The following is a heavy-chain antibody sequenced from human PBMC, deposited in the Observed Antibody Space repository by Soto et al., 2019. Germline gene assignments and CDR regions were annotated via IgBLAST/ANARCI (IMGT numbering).Heavy chain of an antibody. CDR3: ARVTHLGRPDSIFDY. J-gene: IGHJ4*02. Sequence: ASVTVSCKASGYTFTGYYMHWVRQAPGQGLEWMGSINPNSGGTNYAQKFQGWVTMTRDTSISTAYMELSRLRSDDTAVYYCARVTHLGRPDSIFDYWGQGTLVTVSS. V-gene: IGHV1-2*04. CDR2: INPNSGGT. CDR1: GYTFTGYY. D-gene: IGHD7-27*01.